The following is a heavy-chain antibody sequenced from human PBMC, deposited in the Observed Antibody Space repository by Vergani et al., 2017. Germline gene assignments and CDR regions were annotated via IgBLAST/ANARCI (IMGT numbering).Heavy chain of an antibody. Sequence: QLLESGGGLVQPGGSLRLSCAASGITFSSYAMTWVRQAPGKGLEWVSGISGSGVSTYYADSGKGRFTISRDNSKNTLYLQMNSLRAEDTAVYYCAKDHSRLSYYFEYWGQGTLVTVSS. D-gene: IGHD2/OR15-2a*01. V-gene: IGHV3-23*01. J-gene: IGHJ4*02. CDR2: ISGSGVST. CDR3: AKDHSRLSYYFEY. CDR1: GITFSSYA.